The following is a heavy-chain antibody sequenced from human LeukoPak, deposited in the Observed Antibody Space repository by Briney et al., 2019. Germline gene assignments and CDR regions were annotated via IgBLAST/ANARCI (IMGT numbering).Heavy chain of an antibody. Sequence: SETLSLTCTVSGGSISSCYWSWIRQPPGKGLEWIGYIYYSGSTNYNPSLKSRVTISVDTSKNQFSLKLSSVTAADTAVYYCASTRLMTTVTTPFDYWGQGTLVTVSS. J-gene: IGHJ4*02. V-gene: IGHV4-59*08. D-gene: IGHD4-17*01. CDR3: ASTRLMTTVTTPFDY. CDR1: GGSISSCY. CDR2: IYYSGST.